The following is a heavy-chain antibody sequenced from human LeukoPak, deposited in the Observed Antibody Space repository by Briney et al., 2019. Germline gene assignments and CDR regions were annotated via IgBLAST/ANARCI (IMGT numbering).Heavy chain of an antibody. CDR3: ARGGSYLSAFDI. Sequence: PGGSLRLSCAASGFTVSSNYMSWVCRAPGKGLEWVSIIYSGGSTFYADSAKGRFTISRDNSKNTLYLQMNSLRAEDRAVYYCARGGSYLSAFDIWGQGTMVTVSS. J-gene: IGHJ3*02. CDR1: GFTVSSNY. D-gene: IGHD1-26*01. CDR2: IYSGGST. V-gene: IGHV3-53*01.